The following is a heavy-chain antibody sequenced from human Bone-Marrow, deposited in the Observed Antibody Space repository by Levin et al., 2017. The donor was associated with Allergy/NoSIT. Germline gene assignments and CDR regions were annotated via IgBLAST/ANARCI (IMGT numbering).Heavy chain of an antibody. CDR1: GGSIGDTNW. CDR2: IYHTGTT. V-gene: IGHV4-4*02. Sequence: TSETLSLTCAVSGGSIGDTNWWNWVRQPPGKGLEWIGEIYHTGTTNYNPSLKSRVTISVDKSKNQFSLRLSSVTATDTAVYYCARDLRTRGGYWGQGTLVTVSS. D-gene: IGHD1-14*01. CDR3: ARDLRTRGGY. J-gene: IGHJ4*02.